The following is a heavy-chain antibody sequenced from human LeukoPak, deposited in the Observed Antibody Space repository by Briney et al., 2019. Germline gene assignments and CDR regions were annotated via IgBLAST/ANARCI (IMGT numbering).Heavy chain of an antibody. CDR1: GFTFSSYS. J-gene: IGHJ4*02. Sequence: GSLRLSCAASGFTFSSYSMNWVRQPPGKGLEWIGEINHSGSTNYNPSLKSRVTISVDTSKNQFSLKLSSVTAADTAVYYCARFGYSGYRDWGQGTLVTVSS. CDR3: ARFGYSGYRD. CDR2: INHSGST. V-gene: IGHV4-34*01. D-gene: IGHD5-12*01.